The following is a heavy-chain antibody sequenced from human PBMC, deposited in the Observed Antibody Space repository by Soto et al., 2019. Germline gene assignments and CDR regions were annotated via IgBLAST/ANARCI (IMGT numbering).Heavy chain of an antibody. Sequence: PGGSLRLSCATSGFTFNSYSMNWVRQAPGKDLEWISSISSSSSTIYYADSVKGRFTISRDNAKNSLYLQMNSLRAEDTAVYYCARDSGYSYGPPDYWGQGTLVTVSS. CDR3: ARDSGYSYGPPDY. D-gene: IGHD5-18*01. V-gene: IGHV3-48*01. CDR1: GFTFNSYS. J-gene: IGHJ4*02. CDR2: ISSSSSTI.